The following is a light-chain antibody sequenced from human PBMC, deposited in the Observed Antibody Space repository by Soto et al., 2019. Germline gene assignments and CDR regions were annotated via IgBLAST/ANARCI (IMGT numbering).Light chain of an antibody. J-gene: IGLJ2*01. Sequence: QSVLTKPPSVSAAPGQTVTISCSGRGSNIGSNSVSWYQQVPGTAPKLLLYDNNKRPSGIPDRFSGSKSGTSATLGITGLQTADEADYYCGTWESYLSVGVFGGGTKLTVL. CDR3: GTWESYLSVGV. CDR2: DNN. CDR1: GSNIGSNS. V-gene: IGLV1-51*01.